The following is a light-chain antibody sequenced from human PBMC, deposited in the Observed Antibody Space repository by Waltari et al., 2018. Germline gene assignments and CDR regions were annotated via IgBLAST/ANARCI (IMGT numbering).Light chain of an antibody. CDR1: QSVSTN. CDR2: GAS. Sequence: EIVMTQSPATLSLSPGERATLSCRASQSVSTNLAWYQQKRGQAPRRLIYGASTRATGVPAGFSGSGSGTEFTLTISSLQSEDFAVYYCQQYNNWPLTFGGGTKVEIK. V-gene: IGKV3-15*01. CDR3: QQYNNWPLT. J-gene: IGKJ4*01.